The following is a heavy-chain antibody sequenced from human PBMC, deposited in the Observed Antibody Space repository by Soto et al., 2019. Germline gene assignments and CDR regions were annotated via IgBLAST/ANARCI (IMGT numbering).Heavy chain of an antibody. CDR1: GFSFSRNA. J-gene: IGHJ6*03. D-gene: IGHD3-9*01. Sequence: GGSLRLSCAASGFSFSRNAMSWVRQAPGKGLEWVSTISGNGGTTYYADSVKGRFTISRDNSRNTLYLQMNSLRAEDTAIYYCAKDTSSDYDVLTGYYYYYYMDVWGKGTTVTVSS. V-gene: IGHV3-23*01. CDR2: ISGNGGTT. CDR3: AKDTSSDYDVLTGYYYYYYMDV.